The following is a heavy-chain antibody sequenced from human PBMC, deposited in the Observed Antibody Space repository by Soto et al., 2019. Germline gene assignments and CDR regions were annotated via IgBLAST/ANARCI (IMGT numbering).Heavy chain of an antibody. D-gene: IGHD4-17*01. CDR1: GDSISSYY. CDR2: IFNSGST. V-gene: IGHV4-59*08. Sequence: PSETLSLTCAVPGDSISSYYWSWIRQPPGRGLEWIGYIFNSGSTNYNPSLKSRVTISVDTSKNQFSLKLSSVTAADTAVYYCARHGTMVTSRKYFFDYWGQGTLVTVSS. J-gene: IGHJ4*02. CDR3: ARHGTMVTSRKYFFDY.